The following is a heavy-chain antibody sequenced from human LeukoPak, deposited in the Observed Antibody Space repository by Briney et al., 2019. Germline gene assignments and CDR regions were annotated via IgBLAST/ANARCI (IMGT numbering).Heavy chain of an antibody. V-gene: IGHV3-30*18. D-gene: IGHD3-16*01. J-gene: IGHJ6*02. CDR1: GFTFSSYG. CDR2: ISYDGSNK. Sequence: PGGSLRLSCAASGFTFSSYGMHWVRQAPGKGLEWVAVISYDGSNKYYADSVKGRFTISRDDSKNTLYLQMNSLRAEDTAVYYCAKDMGAAIEYHYYGMDVWGQGTTVTVSS. CDR3: AKDMGAAIEYHYYGMDV.